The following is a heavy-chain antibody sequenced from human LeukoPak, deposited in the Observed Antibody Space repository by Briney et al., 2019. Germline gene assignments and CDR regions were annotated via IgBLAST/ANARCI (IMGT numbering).Heavy chain of an antibody. CDR1: GGTFSSYA. CDR3: ARVGGGYDSNGGY. Sequence: RASVKVSCKASGGTFSSYAISWVRQAPGQGLEWMGGIIPIFGTANYAQKFQGRVTMTRDTSTSTVYMELSSLRSEDTAVYYCARVGGGYDSNGGYWGQGTLVTVSS. CDR2: IIPIFGTA. V-gene: IGHV1-69*05. D-gene: IGHD5-12*01. J-gene: IGHJ4*02.